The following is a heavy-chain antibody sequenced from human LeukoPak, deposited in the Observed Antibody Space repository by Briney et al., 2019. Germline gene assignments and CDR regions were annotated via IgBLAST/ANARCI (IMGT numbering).Heavy chain of an antibody. CDR2: IYTSGSTT. Sequence: PSETLSLTCTVSGGSISSHYWSWIRQPAGKGLEWIGRIYTSGSTTKYNPSLTSRVTMSVDTSKNQFSLNLSSVTAADTAVYYCAREGDSSSSGWVFDYWGQGTLVTVSS. D-gene: IGHD6-6*01. CDR3: AREGDSSSSGWVFDY. J-gene: IGHJ4*02. V-gene: IGHV4-4*07. CDR1: GGSISSHY.